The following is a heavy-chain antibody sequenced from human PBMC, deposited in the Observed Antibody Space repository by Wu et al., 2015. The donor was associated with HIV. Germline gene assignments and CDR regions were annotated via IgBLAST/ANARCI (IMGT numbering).Heavy chain of an antibody. V-gene: IGHV1-18*01. Sequence: VQLVQSGGEVKKPGASVKVACKSSGYTFSDFGVHWVRQAPGEGLEWMGWISAQNGNRKYAQKFQGRVTMTTETSSSTAYMELRSLRSEDTAVYFCARGHYYDTSSSPIYWGPGTRVTVSS. J-gene: IGHJ4*02. CDR1: GYTFSDFG. CDR2: ISAQNGNR. D-gene: IGHD3-22*01. CDR3: ARGHYYDTSSSPIY.